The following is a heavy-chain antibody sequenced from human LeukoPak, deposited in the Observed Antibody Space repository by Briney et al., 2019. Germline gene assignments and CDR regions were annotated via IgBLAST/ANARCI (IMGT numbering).Heavy chain of an antibody. CDR1: GFTFSSYA. Sequence: GGSLRLSCAASGFTFSSYAVSWVRQAPGKGLEWVSAISGSGGSTYYADSVKGRFTISRDNSKNTLYLQMNSLRAEDTAVYYCARGDDYYDSSGYYDYWGQGTLVTVSS. CDR2: ISGSGGST. D-gene: IGHD3-22*01. J-gene: IGHJ4*02. V-gene: IGHV3-23*01. CDR3: ARGDDYYDSSGYYDY.